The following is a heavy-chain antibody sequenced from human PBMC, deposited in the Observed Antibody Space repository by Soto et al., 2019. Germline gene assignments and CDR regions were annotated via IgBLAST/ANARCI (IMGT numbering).Heavy chain of an antibody. V-gene: IGHV1-18*01. CDR2: ISGYNGDT. CDR3: ARDVEYRTSLCEH. CDR1: GYTFTTHG. J-gene: IGHJ4*02. D-gene: IGHD5-18*01. Sequence: QVQMKQSGGEVKKHGASVKVSCKTSGYTFTTHGVNWVRQAPGQGLELLGYISGYNGDTDYDQKFQGRFTMSTDKTTNTVVMELRNLRSDDSAVDYCARDVEYRTSLCEHWGQGTPVIVS.